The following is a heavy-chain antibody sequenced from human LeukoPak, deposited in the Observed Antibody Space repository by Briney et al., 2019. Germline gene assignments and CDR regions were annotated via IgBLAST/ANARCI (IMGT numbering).Heavy chain of an antibody. CDR3: ARARMDIVVVPAAIRRYYYYYYMDV. V-gene: IGHV4-59*01. D-gene: IGHD2-2*03. J-gene: IGHJ6*03. CDR1: GGSISSYY. Sequence: PSETLSLTCTVSGGSISSYYWSCSRDPPRGGQGWIGYIYYSGSANYNPSLKSRVTISVDTSKNQFSLKLSSVTAADTAVYYCARARMDIVVVPAAIRRYYYYYYMDVWGKGTTVTVSS. CDR2: IYYSGSA.